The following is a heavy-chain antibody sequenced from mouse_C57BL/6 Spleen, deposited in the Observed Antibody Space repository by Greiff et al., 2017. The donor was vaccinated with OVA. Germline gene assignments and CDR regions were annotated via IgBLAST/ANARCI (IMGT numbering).Heavy chain of an antibody. CDR1: GYTFTDYY. J-gene: IGHJ2*01. Sequence: EVQLQQSGPELVKPGASVKISCKASGYTFTDYYMNWVKQSHGKSLEWIGDINPNNGGTSYNQKFKGKATLTVDKSSSTAYMELRSLTSEDSAVYYCARWRLYDYGFDYWGQGTTLTVSS. CDR2: INPNNGGT. D-gene: IGHD2-4*01. V-gene: IGHV1-26*01. CDR3: ARWRLYDYGFDY.